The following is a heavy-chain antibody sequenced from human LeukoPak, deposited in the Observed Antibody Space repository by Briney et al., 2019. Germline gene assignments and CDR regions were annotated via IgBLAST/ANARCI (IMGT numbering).Heavy chain of an antibody. CDR1: GITFSTSH. D-gene: IGHD5-18*01. CDR2: ITNNGDTT. V-gene: IGHV3-64*01. CDR3: ARAYSFGYDY. J-gene: IGHJ4*02. Sequence: PGGSLRLSCAASGITFSTSHMHWVRQAPGKGLEYVSAITNNGDTTYYANSAKGRFTISRDNSKNTLYLQMGSLRVEDMAVYYCARAYSFGYDYWGQGTLVTVSS.